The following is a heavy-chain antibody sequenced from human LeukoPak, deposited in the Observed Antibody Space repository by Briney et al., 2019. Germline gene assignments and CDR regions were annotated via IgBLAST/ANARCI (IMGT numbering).Heavy chain of an antibody. D-gene: IGHD1-26*01. CDR1: GFSFNIFG. V-gene: IGHV3-30*02. J-gene: IGHJ4*02. CDR3: AKDRSGVGPTAADS. CDR2: IRSDGSQK. Sequence: PGGSLRLSCVASGFSFNIFGMHWVRQTPGKGLEWVAFIRSDGSQKDYAQSVRGRFTISRDNSENTQMNSLRGDDTAVYYCAKDRSGVGPTAADSWGQGTLVTVSS.